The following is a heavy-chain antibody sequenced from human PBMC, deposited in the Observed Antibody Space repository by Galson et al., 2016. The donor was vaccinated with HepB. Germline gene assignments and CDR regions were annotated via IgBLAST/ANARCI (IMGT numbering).Heavy chain of an antibody. CDR1: GFTFSTNA. CDR2: ISDSGSST. CDR3: ANQHTTGWYSCLTH. D-gene: IGHD6-19*01. V-gene: IGHV3-23*01. J-gene: IGHJ4*02. Sequence: SLRLSCAASGFTFSTNAMNWVRQAPGKGLEWVSGISDSGSSTSSADSVKGRFTISRDNSKNTLYLQMNSLRAEDTAIYYCANQHTTGWYSCLTHWGQGTLVTVSS.